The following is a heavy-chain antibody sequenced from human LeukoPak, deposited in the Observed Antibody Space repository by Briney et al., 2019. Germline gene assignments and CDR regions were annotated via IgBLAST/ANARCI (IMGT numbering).Heavy chain of an antibody. CDR3: AGSEGRNWNDPLFLIWRY. CDR1: GYTFTGYY. V-gene: IGHV1-2*04. J-gene: IGHJ4*02. Sequence: ASVKVSCKASGYTFTGYYMHWVRQAPGQGLEWMGWINPNSGGTNYAQKFQGWVTMTRDTSISTAYMELSRLRSDDTAVYYCAGSEGRNWNDPLFLIWRYWGQGTLVTVSS. CDR2: INPNSGGT. D-gene: IGHD1-1*01.